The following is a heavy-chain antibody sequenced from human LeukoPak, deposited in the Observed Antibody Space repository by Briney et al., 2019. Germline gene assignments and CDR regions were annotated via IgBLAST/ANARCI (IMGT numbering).Heavy chain of an antibody. CDR1: RFTFSSYA. J-gene: IGHJ3*02. D-gene: IGHD6-13*01. Sequence: GGSLRLSCAASRFTFSSYAMSGVRQAPGKGLEWVSGISGSGGSTHYADSVKGRFTISRDNYENTLYLQMKSLRAEDTSVYYCAKDFEYGSSWYRGAFDIWGQGTMVTVSS. CDR2: ISGSGGST. V-gene: IGHV3-23*01. CDR3: AKDFEYGSSWYRGAFDI.